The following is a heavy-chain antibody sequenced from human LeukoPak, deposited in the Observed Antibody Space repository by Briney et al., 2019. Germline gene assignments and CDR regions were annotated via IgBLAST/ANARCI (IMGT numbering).Heavy chain of an antibody. V-gene: IGHV4-59*01. J-gene: IGHJ4*02. CDR2: IYYSGST. Sequence: SEILSLTCSVSGGSITSYYWSWIRHPPGKGLERIGYIYYSGSTNYNPSLKSRVTIAVDTSKNQFSLKLSSVTAADTAVYYCARGGIAAAALVHLDYWGQGTLVTVSS. CDR3: ARGGIAAAALVHLDY. D-gene: IGHD6-13*01. CDR1: GGSITSYY.